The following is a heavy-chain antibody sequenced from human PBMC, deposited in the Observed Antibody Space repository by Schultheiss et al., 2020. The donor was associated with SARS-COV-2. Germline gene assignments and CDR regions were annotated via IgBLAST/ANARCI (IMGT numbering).Heavy chain of an antibody. J-gene: IGHJ4*02. V-gene: IGHV3-30*05. CDR2: ISYDGSNK. Sequence: GGSLRLSCAASGFTFSSYGMNWVRQAPGKGLEWVALISYDGSNKYYADSVKGRFTIFRDIPKTTLYLQMGSLRPDDTAVYYCVREPKDVAVVPFEASGFDYWGQGGLVTVSS. D-gene: IGHD2-15*01. CDR1: GFTFSSYG. CDR3: VREPKDVAVVPFEASGFDY.